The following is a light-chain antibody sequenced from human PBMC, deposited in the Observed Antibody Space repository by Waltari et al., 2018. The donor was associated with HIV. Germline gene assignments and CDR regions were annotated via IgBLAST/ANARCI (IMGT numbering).Light chain of an antibody. CDR2: RDS. J-gene: IGLJ2*01. CDR3: ATWDDSLNGVL. Sequence: QSVLTQPPPASEIPGQRVTIPCTGGNSNVGSNYVSWYQQVPGTAPKLLVYRDSQRQSGVPDRFTGSKSGTSASLAISGLRSEDEADYYWATWDDSLNGVLFGGGTKLTVL. V-gene: IGLV1-47*01. CDR1: NSNVGSNY.